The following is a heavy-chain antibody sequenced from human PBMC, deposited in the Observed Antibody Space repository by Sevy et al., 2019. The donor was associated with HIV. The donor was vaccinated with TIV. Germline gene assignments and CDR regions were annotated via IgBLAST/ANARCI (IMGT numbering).Heavy chain of an antibody. V-gene: IGHV3-15*07. Sequence: GGSLRLSCAASGFTLNKAWMNWVRQAPGKGLEWVGRIKSETDGGTTDYAEHVKGRFSISRDDSKNTLYLQMNSLKIEDTAVYYCSMEDGYNYFDYWGQGALVIVSS. CDR3: SMEDGYNYFDY. D-gene: IGHD5-12*01. CDR1: GFTLNKAW. J-gene: IGHJ4*02. CDR2: IKSETDGGTT.